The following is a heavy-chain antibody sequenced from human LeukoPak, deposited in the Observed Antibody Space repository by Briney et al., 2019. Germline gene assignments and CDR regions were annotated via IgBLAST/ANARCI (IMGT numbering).Heavy chain of an antibody. Sequence: GESLKISCKGSGYSFTSYWIGWVRQMPGKGLEWMGIIYPGDSDTRYSPSFQGQVTISADKSISTAYLQWSSLKASDTAMYYCARHPSPGIAAAGIGGGFDPWGQGTLVTVSS. J-gene: IGHJ5*02. CDR3: ARHPSPGIAAAGIGGGFDP. CDR2: IYPGDSDT. V-gene: IGHV5-51*01. D-gene: IGHD6-13*01. CDR1: GYSFTSYW.